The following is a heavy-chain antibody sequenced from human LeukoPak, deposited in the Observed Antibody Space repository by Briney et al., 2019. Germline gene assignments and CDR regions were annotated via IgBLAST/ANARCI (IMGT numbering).Heavy chain of an antibody. Sequence: SETLSLTCTVSGGSISSYYWSWIRQPPGKGLEWIGYIYYSGSTNYNPSLKSRVTISVDTSKNQFSLKLSSVTAADTAVYYCAGGTVQGYYYGSGSYYFDYWGQGTLVSVSS. CDR3: AGGTVQGYYYGSGSYYFDY. V-gene: IGHV4-59*01. CDR1: GGSISSYY. CDR2: IYYSGST. D-gene: IGHD3-10*01. J-gene: IGHJ4*02.